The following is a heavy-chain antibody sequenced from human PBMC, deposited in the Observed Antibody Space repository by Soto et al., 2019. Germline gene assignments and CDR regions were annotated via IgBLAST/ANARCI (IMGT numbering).Heavy chain of an antibody. D-gene: IGHD7-27*01. CDR2: IRQDGGEK. CDR3: ARDKVTGASLFDY. Sequence: PGGSLRLSCAASGFTFSNHWMSWVRQAPGKGPEWVANIRQDGGEKYCVDSVKGRFTISRDNVKNSLYLQMDNLRAEDTAVYYCARDKVTGASLFDYWGPGSLVTVSS. CDR1: GFTFSNHW. V-gene: IGHV3-7*03. J-gene: IGHJ4*02.